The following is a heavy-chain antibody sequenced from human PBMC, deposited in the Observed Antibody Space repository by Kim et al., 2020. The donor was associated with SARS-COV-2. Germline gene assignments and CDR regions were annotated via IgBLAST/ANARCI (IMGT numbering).Heavy chain of an antibody. CDR2: IYYSGST. CDR1: GGSISSYY. D-gene: IGHD2-15*01. V-gene: IGHV4-59*01. CDR3: ARTVVVTTEQPYYYYGMDV. J-gene: IGHJ6*02. Sequence: SETLSLTCTVSGGSISSYYWSWIRQPPGKGLEWIGYIYYSGSTNYNPSLKSRVTISVDTSKNQFSLKLSSVTAADTAVYYCARTVVVTTEQPYYYYGMDVWGQGTTVTVSS.